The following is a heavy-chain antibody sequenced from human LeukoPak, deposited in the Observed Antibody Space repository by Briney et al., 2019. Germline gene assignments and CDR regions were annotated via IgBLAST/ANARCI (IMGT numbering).Heavy chain of an antibody. V-gene: IGHV5-51*01. CDR3: ARLVSSGYYPEYYYYGMDL. D-gene: IGHD3-22*01. CDR2: IYPSDSDT. J-gene: IGHJ6*02. Sequence: GESLKISCKSSEYSFTSYWIAWVRQMPGTGLKWMGTIYPSDSDTRYSPSFLGQVTISADKSISTAYLQWSSLRASDTAMYHCARLVSSGYYPEYYYYGMDLWGQGTTVTVSS. CDR1: EYSFTSYW.